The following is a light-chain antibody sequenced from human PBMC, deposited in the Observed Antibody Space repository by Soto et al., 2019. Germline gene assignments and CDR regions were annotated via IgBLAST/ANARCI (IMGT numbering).Light chain of an antibody. J-gene: IGKJ4*01. CDR3: HQYYRYPLA. V-gene: IGKV1-8*01. CDR1: QYISTY. Sequence: AVRMTQSPTSFSASTGDSVTIACRASQYISTYFAWLQQKSGKAPKRVIYGASILHSGVPARFIGSGSGTDFTLTSTGLQSEDFATDYCHQYYRYPLAFGGGTNVEI. CDR2: GAS.